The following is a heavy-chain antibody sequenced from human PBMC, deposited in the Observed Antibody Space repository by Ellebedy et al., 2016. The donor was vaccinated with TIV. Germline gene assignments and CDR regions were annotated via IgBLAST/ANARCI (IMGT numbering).Heavy chain of an antibody. CDR2: VRGGGDWM. D-gene: IGHD2-2*01. J-gene: IGHJ4*02. CDR3: AKGRETSSTFDC. V-gene: IGHV3-23*01. CDR1: GFSFSSHA. Sequence: GESLKISXTASGFSFSSHAMSWVRQAPGKGLEWVSLVRGGGDWMESAGSVKGRFTISRDNSKNMVYLQMNSLRGDDTAVYYCAKGRETSSTFDCWGQGTLVTVSS.